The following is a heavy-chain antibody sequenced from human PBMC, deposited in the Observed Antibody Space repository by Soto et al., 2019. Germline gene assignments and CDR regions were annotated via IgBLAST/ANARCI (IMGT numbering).Heavy chain of an antibody. Sequence: QVQLQESGPGLVKPSQTLSLTCTVSGCSISSGGYYWSWIRQHPGKVLEWIGYIYYRGSAHYNPSLKSRVTISVDTSKNQFSLKLSSVTAADTAGYYCARVSSHDCDYWGQGTLVTVSS. CDR2: IYYRGSA. J-gene: IGHJ4*02. CDR3: ARVSSHDCDY. V-gene: IGHV4-31*03. CDR1: GCSISSGGYY.